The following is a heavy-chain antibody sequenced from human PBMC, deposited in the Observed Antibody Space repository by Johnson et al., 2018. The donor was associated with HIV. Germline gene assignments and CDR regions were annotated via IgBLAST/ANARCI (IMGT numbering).Heavy chain of an antibody. CDR1: GFTVSSNY. CDR3: ARAYYNFWSGYAFDI. V-gene: IGHV3-30*02. J-gene: IGHJ3*02. D-gene: IGHD3-3*01. Sequence: QVQLVESGGGLVQPGGSLRLSCAASGFTVSSNYMSWVRQAPGKGLEWVAFIRYDGDITYYVDSVKGRFTISRDNSKNTLYLQMNSLRTEDTAMYYCARAYYNFWSGYAFDIWGQGTMVTVSS. CDR2: IRYDGDIT.